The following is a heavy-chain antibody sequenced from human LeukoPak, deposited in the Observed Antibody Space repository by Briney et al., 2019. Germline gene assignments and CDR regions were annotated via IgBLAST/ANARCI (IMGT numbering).Heavy chain of an antibody. Sequence: GGSLRLSCAASGFTFSSYGMHWVRQAPGKGLEWVAVIWYGGSNKYYADSVKGRFTISRDNSKNTLYLQMNSLRAEDTAVYYCARDGEIAAAGYYYYYYMDVWGKGTTVTVSS. D-gene: IGHD6-13*01. V-gene: IGHV3-33*08. CDR2: IWYGGSNK. CDR3: ARDGEIAAAGYYYYYYMDV. CDR1: GFTFSSYG. J-gene: IGHJ6*03.